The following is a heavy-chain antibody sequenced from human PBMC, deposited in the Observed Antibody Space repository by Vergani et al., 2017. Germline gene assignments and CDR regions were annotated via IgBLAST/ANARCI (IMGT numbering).Heavy chain of an antibody. D-gene: IGHD2-15*01. J-gene: IGHJ2*01. CDR1: GFTSSSYW. Sequence: EVQLEESGGGLVQPGGSLTLSCAGSGFTSSSYWMSWVRQAPGKGLEWVANIRQDGSKTYYVDSVKGRFTISRDNAKNSLYLQMNSLRAEDTSVYYCARSYCRGDRYYSDWYFDLWGRGTLVTVSS. V-gene: IGHV3-7*01. CDR3: ARSYCRGDRYYSDWYFDL. CDR2: IRQDGSKT.